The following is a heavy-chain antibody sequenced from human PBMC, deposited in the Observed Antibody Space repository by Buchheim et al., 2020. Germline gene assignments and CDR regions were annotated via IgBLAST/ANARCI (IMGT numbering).Heavy chain of an antibody. CDR3: ARQESNYDSSGYSHWYFDL. J-gene: IGHJ2*01. CDR1: GGSISSSSYY. Sequence: QLQLQESGPGLVKPSETLSLTCTASGGSISSSSYYWGWIRQPPGKGLEWIGSFYYSGSTYYNPSLKSRVTISVDTSKNQFSLKLRSVTAADTAVYYCARQESNYDSSGYSHWYFDLWGRGTL. V-gene: IGHV4-39*01. CDR2: FYYSGST. D-gene: IGHD3-22*01.